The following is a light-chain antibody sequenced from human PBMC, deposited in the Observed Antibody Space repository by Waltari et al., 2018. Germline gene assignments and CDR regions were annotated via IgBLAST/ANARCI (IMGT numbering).Light chain of an antibody. Sequence: EIVLTQSPATLSLSPGERATLSCRASQSVNSYLAWYQQKPGQAPRLLIYDGSRRASGIPARFSGSGSGTDFTLTIGSLEPEDFAVYYCQQYGVSPGTFGQGTKVEIK. CDR3: QQYGVSPGT. CDR2: DGS. J-gene: IGKJ1*01. CDR1: QSVNSY. V-gene: IGKV3-11*01.